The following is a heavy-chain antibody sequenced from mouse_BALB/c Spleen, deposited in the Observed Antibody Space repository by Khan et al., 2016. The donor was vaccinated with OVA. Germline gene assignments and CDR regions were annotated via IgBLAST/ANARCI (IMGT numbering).Heavy chain of an antibody. Sequence: QVQLKQSGPGLVVPSQSLSITCTASGYTLTSYGVHWVRQPPGKGLEWLGEIWAGGSTTYYTAIMYRQSISKNTSKSQVFLKMNSVQADDTARYYCARLEDKWGQGTTLTVSS. CDR3: ARLEDK. CDR1: GYTLTSYG. J-gene: IGHJ2*01. V-gene: IGHV2-9*02. CDR2: IWAGGST.